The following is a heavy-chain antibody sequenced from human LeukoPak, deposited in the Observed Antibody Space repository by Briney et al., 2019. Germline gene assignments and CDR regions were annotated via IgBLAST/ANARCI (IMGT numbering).Heavy chain of an antibody. V-gene: IGHV3-23*01. CDR2: ISGSGGRT. Sequence: GGSLRLSCAASGFTFSSYAMSWVRQAPGKGLEWVSVISGSGGRTYYADSVKGRFTISRDNSKNTLYLQLNSLRAEDTAIYFCAKRQYCSSTSCLSSSFDYWGQGTLVTVSS. CDR3: AKRQYCSSTSCLSSSFDY. D-gene: IGHD2-2*01. J-gene: IGHJ4*02. CDR1: GFTFSSYA.